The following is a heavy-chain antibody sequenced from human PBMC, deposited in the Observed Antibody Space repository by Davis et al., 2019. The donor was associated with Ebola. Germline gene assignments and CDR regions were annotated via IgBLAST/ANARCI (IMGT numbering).Heavy chain of an antibody. Sequence: PGGSLTLSCAASGFTFIAYAMTWVRQSPGTGLEWVSTISGSGGSTYYADSVKGRFTMSRDRSKNTVYLQMSNLRDEDTAVYYCAKDIDSYAPRGCDFWGQGTPVTVSS. V-gene: IGHV3-23*01. D-gene: IGHD3-16*01. CDR3: AKDIDSYAPRGCDF. J-gene: IGHJ4*02. CDR2: ISGSGGST. CDR1: GFTFIAYA.